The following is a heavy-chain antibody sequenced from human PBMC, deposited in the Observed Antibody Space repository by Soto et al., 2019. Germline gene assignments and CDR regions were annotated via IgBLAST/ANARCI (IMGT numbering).Heavy chain of an antibody. D-gene: IGHD4-17*01. CDR1: GGSISGGVGGLYY. CDR3: AREVIPLTTDWYFDL. CDR2: IYDSGST. J-gene: IGHJ2*01. V-gene: IGHV4-30-4*01. Sequence: QLQLRESGPGLVKPSETLSLTCTVSGGSISGGVGGLYYWSWIRQPPGKGLEWIGYIYDSGSTYYTPSLKSRVTISVDTSENPFSLRLSSVTAADTVVYYCAREVIPLTTDWYFDLWGRGALVTVSS.